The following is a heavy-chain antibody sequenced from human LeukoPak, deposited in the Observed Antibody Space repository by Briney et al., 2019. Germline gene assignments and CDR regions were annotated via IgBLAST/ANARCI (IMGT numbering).Heavy chain of an antibody. CDR2: INPNSGGT. CDR1: GYTFTAYY. V-gene: IGHV1-2*02. CDR3: ARGRRAAAGNSRYNWFDP. J-gene: IGHJ5*02. Sequence: APVKVSCKASGYTFTAYYMHWVRQAPGQGLEWMGWINPNSGGTNYAQKFQGRVTMTRDTSISTAYMELSRLRSDDTAVYYCARGRRAAAGNSRYNWFDPWGQGTLVTVSS. D-gene: IGHD6-13*01.